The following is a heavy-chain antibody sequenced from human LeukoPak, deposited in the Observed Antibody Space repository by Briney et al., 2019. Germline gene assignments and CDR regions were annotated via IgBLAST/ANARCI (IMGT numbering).Heavy chain of an antibody. CDR2: INWNGGST. CDR1: GFTFSSYW. J-gene: IGHJ6*03. D-gene: IGHD3-3*01. Sequence: GGSLRLSCAASGFTFSSYWMSWVRQAPGKGLEWVSGINWNGGSTGYADSVKGRFTIPRDNAKNSLYLQMNSLRAEDTALYYCARVTIFGHYYYYMDVWGKGTTVTVSS. CDR3: ARVTIFGHYYYYMDV. V-gene: IGHV3-20*04.